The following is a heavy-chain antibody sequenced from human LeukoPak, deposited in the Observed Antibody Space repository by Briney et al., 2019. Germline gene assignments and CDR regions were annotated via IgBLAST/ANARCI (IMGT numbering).Heavy chain of an antibody. CDR1: GFTFSSYW. CDR2: TNSDGSST. Sequence: GGSLRLSCAASGFTFSSYWMHWVRQAPGKGLVWVSRTNSDGSSTSYADSVKGRFTISRDNAKNTLYLQMNSLRAEDTAVYYCAREAGAWYYDFWSGYLGWFDPWGQGTLVTVSS. CDR3: AREAGAWYYDFWSGYLGWFDP. D-gene: IGHD3-3*01. J-gene: IGHJ5*02. V-gene: IGHV3-74*01.